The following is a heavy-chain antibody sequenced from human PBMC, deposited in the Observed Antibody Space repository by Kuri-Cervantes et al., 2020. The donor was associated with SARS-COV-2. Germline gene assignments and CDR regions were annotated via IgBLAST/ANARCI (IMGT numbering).Heavy chain of an antibody. CDR1: GGTFSSYA. CDR2: IIPILGIA. CDR3: ARYYSYSLYYGMDV. V-gene: IGHV1-69*04. Sequence: SVKVSCKASGGTFSSYAISWVRQAPGQGLEWMGRIIPILGIANYAQKFQGRVTITADKSTSTAYMELSSLRSDDTAVYYCARYYSYSLYYGMDVWGQGTTVTVSS. D-gene: IGHD5-18*01. J-gene: IGHJ6*02.